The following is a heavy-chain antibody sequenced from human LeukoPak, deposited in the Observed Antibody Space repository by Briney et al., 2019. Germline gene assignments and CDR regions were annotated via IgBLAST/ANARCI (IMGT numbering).Heavy chain of an antibody. D-gene: IGHD2-15*01. J-gene: IGHJ5*02. Sequence: ASVKVSCKTSGYAFTDSYLHWVRQAPGRGLEWMGYVNPNSGGTDYAQKFQGRVTMTRDTPITTAYMELTALTSDDAAIYFCARQVVRMTNNWFDPWGQGTLVTVSS. CDR1: GYAFTDSY. CDR3: ARQVVRMTNNWFDP. CDR2: VNPNSGGT. V-gene: IGHV1-2*02.